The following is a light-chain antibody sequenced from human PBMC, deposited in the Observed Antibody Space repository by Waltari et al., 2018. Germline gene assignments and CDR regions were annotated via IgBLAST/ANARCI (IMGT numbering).Light chain of an antibody. CDR3: SSYTSIIPPFL. V-gene: IGLV2-14*01. Sequence: QSSLTQPASVSGSPGKSITISCPRSIADFGVYIFVSWYQQHPGKAPKLMIYDVSHRPSGVSNRFSGSKSGNTASLTISGLQPEDEADYYCSSYTSIIPPFLFGTGTKVTVL. J-gene: IGLJ1*01. CDR2: DVS. CDR1: IADFGVYIF.